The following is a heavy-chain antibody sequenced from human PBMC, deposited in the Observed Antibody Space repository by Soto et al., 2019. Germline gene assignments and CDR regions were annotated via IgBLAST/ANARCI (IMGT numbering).Heavy chain of an antibody. D-gene: IGHD1-1*01. CDR2: IYYSGST. V-gene: IGHV4-39*01. Sequence: PSETLSLTCTVSGGSISSSSYYWGWIRQPPGKGLEWIGSIYYSGSTYYNPSLKSRVTISVDTSKNQFSLKLSSVTAADTAVYYCARHDTTGNSFDLWGQGTLVTVSS. CDR1: GGSISSSSYY. CDR3: ARHDTTGNSFDL. J-gene: IGHJ5*02.